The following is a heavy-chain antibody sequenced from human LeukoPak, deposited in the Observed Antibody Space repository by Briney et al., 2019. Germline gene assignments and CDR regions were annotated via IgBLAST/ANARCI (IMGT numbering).Heavy chain of an antibody. CDR2: IYGSGVNT. CDR3: AKIRGPVAVHPDY. Sequence: GGSLRLSCAASGFTLRDYAMSWVRQAPGKGLEWVSTIYGSGVNTYYADSVKGRFTISRDTSKNTLYLQMNSLRAEDTAVYYCAKIRGPVAVHPDYWGQGSLVSVSS. V-gene: IGHV3-23*01. J-gene: IGHJ4*02. D-gene: IGHD6-19*01. CDR1: GFTLRDYA.